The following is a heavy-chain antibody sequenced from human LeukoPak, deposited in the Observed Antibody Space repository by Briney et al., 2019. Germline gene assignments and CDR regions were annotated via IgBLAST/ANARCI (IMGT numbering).Heavy chain of an antibody. J-gene: IGHJ5*02. CDR1: GFTVSSNY. CDR3: ARHHGYYYDSSGYLRT. V-gene: IGHV3-53*01. CDR2: IYSGGST. D-gene: IGHD3-22*01. Sequence: GGSLRLSCAASGFTVSSNYMTRVRQAPGKGLEWVSVIYSGGSTYYADSVKGRFTITRDNSKNTLYLQMNSLRAEDTAVYYCARHHGYYYDSSGYLRTWGQGTLVTVSS.